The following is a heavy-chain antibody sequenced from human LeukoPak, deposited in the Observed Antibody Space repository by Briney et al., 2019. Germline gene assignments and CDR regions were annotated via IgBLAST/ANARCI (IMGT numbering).Heavy chain of an antibody. J-gene: IGHJ4*02. CDR1: GFAFSSYD. D-gene: IGHD6-19*01. Sequence: GGSLRLSCAGSGFAFSSYDMHWVRHVTGEGLEWVSVIGTAGDTYYAGSVKGRFTISRENAKNPLYLQMNSLRAGDTAVYYCVRGLGGWGFDYWGQGTLVTVSS. V-gene: IGHV3-13*04. CDR2: IGTAGDT. CDR3: VRGLGGWGFDY.